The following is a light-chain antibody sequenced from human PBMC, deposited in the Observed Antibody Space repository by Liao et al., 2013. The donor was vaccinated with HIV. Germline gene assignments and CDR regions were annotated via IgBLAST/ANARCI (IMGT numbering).Light chain of an antibody. V-gene: IGLV3-21*01. CDR1: DIGSKS. J-gene: IGLJ1*01. CDR2: YNS. Sequence: SYELTQPPSVSVAPGKTAKITCGGNDIGSKSVHWYQQKPGQAPVLVIYYNSDRPSGIPERFSGSNSGNTATLTISGTQEVDEAEYYCLAWDVDTAVFGTGTKVTVL. CDR3: LAWDVDTAV.